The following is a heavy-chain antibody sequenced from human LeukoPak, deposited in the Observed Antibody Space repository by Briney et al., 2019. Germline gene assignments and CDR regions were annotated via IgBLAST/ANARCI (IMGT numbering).Heavy chain of an antibody. CDR3: ARVGYYDSSGYYDY. Sequence: GGSLRLSCAASGLTFSSHWMHWVRQAPGKGLVWVSRITNDGSSTTYADSVKGRFTISRDNAKNSLYLQMNSLRAEDTAVYYCARVGYYDSSGYYDYWGQGTLVTVSS. J-gene: IGHJ4*02. D-gene: IGHD3-22*01. CDR2: ITNDGSST. V-gene: IGHV3-74*01. CDR1: GLTFSSHW.